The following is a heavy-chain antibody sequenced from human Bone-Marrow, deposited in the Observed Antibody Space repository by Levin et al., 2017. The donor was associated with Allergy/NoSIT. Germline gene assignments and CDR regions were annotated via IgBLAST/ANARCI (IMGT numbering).Heavy chain of an antibody. J-gene: IGHJ4*02. Sequence: SQTLSLTCAVYGGSFSGYYWSWIRQPPGKGLEWIGEINHSGSTNYNPSLKSRVTISVDTSKNQFSLKLSSVTAADTAVYYCARVRRVTMVRGTSLYYFDYWGQGTLVTVSS. CDR1: GGSFSGYY. V-gene: IGHV4-34*01. CDR2: INHSGST. CDR3: ARVRRVTMVRGTSLYYFDY. D-gene: IGHD3-10*01.